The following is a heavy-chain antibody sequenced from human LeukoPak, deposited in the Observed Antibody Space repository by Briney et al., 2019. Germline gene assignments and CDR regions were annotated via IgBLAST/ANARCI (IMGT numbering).Heavy chain of an antibody. D-gene: IGHD4-23*01. Sequence: GGSLRLSCAASGFTFSNAWMSCVRPAPGKGLEWVGRIKNKIDGGTTDYAGPVKGRFTISRDDSKNTLYLQMNSLRDEDTAVYYCARGDGGKSSGYYYGMDVWGQGTTVTVSS. CDR3: ARGDGGKSSGYYYGMDV. CDR2: IKNKIDGGTT. CDR1: GFTFSNAW. V-gene: IGHV3-15*01. J-gene: IGHJ6*02.